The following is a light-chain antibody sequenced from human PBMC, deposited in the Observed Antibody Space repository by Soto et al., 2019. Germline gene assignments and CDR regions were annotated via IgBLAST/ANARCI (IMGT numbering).Light chain of an antibody. V-gene: IGKV4-1*01. CDR2: WAS. CDR3: QQYYSKPLT. J-gene: IGKJ4*01. CDR1: QSVLYSSNNKNY. Sequence: DIVMTQSPDSLAVSLGERATINCKSSQSVLYSSNNKNYLGWYQQKVGQPPKLLIYWASTRESGVPDRFSGSGSGTDFTLTISSLQAEDVAVYYCQQYYSKPLTFGGGTHVHIK.